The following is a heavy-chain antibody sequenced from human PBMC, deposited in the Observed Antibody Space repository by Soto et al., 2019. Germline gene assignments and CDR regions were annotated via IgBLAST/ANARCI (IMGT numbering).Heavy chain of an antibody. D-gene: IGHD6-19*01. CDR3: ARDPGYSSGWFNY. Sequence: SVKFYCKASGYTFTGYYMHWVRQAPGQGLEWMGGIIPIFGTANYAQKFQGRVTITADKSTSTAYMELSSLRSEDTAVYYCARDPGYSSGWFNYWGQGTLVTVSS. V-gene: IGHV1-69*06. CDR2: IIPIFGTA. J-gene: IGHJ4*02. CDR1: GYTFTGYY.